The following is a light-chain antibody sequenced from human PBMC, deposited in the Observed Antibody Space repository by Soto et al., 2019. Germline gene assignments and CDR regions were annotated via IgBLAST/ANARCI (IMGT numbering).Light chain of an antibody. Sequence: ESVLTQSPGTVSLSPGERATLSCRASQSVSNNYLAWYQQKPGQAPRLLIYGASNRATGIPDRFSGSGSGTEFTLTISSLQSEDFAVYYCQQYNFWRSITFGQGTRLEIK. V-gene: IGKV3-20*01. J-gene: IGKJ5*01. CDR3: QQYNFWRSIT. CDR1: QSVSNNY. CDR2: GAS.